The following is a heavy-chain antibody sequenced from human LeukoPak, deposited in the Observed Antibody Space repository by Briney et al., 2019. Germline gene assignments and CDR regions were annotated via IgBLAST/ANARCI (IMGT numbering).Heavy chain of an antibody. J-gene: IGHJ4*02. CDR1: GGSISNYY. CDR2: VYYSGST. D-gene: IGHD1-26*01. Sequence: SETLSLTCTVSGGSISNYYWTWIRQPPGKGLEWIAYVYYSGSTNYNPSLKSRVTISVDTSKNQFSLKLSSVTAADTAVYYCARDQGALNSWGQGTLVTVSS. V-gene: IGHV4-4*08. CDR3: ARDQGALNS.